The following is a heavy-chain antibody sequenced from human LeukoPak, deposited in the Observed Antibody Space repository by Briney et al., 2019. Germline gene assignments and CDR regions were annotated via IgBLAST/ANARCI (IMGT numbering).Heavy chain of an antibody. Sequence: PGGSLRLSCAASGFTFSNYAMSWVRQAPGKGLEWVANIKQDGSEKYYVDSVKGRFTISRDNAKNSLYLQMNSLRAEDTAVYYCARDTVSLSGSYWFDPWGQGTLVTVSS. CDR2: IKQDGSEK. J-gene: IGHJ5*02. D-gene: IGHD1-26*01. CDR1: GFTFSNYA. CDR3: ARDTVSLSGSYWFDP. V-gene: IGHV3-7*03.